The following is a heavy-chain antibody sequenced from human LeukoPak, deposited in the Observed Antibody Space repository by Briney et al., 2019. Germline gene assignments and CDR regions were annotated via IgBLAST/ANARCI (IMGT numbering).Heavy chain of an antibody. CDR2: IIPILGIA. V-gene: IGHV1-69*04. J-gene: IGHJ4*02. CDR1: GGTFSSYA. CDR3: ARGGDSYGDSSGY. Sequence: GASVKVSCKASGGTFSSYAISWVRQAPGQGLEWMGRIIPILGIANYAQKFQGGVTITADKSTSTAYMELSSLRSEDTAVYYCARGGDSYGDSSGYWGQGTLVTVSS. D-gene: IGHD4-17*01.